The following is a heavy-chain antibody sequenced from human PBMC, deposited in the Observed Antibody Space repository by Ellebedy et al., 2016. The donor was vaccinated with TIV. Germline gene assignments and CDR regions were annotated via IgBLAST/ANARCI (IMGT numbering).Heavy chain of an antibody. V-gene: IGHV4-59*01. D-gene: IGHD7-27*01. J-gene: IGHJ4*02. CDR2: IYYIGIT. Sequence: MPSETLSLTCNVSGGSISTFYWSWIRQPPGKGLEFIGYIYYIGITNYNPSLESRVAISIDTSANQFSLRLSSVTAADTAVYYCAKLGGIDSPGAAGVWGQGTLVTVSS. CDR3: AKLGGIDSPGAAGV. CDR1: GGSISTFY.